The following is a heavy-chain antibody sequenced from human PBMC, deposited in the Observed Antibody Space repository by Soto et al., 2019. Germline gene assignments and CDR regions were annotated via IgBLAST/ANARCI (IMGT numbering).Heavy chain of an antibody. V-gene: IGHV4-59*01. Sequence: QVQLQESGPGLVKPSETLSLTYTVSGGSISSYYWSWIRQPPGKGLEWIGYIYYSGSTNYNPSLKSRVTISVDTSKNQFSLKLSSVTAADTAVYYCARGSPSPYSSGWFDYWGQGTLVTVSS. CDR2: IYYSGST. CDR1: GGSISSYY. D-gene: IGHD6-19*01. CDR3: ARGSPSPYSSGWFDY. J-gene: IGHJ4*02.